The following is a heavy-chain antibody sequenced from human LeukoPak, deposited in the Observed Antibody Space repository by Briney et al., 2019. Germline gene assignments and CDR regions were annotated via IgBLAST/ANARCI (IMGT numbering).Heavy chain of an antibody. Sequence: ASVKVSCKASGYTFTSYDINWVRQATGQGLEWMGWMNPNSGNTGYARKFQGRVTMTRNTSISTAYMELSSLRSEDTAVYYCARANDYVWDFPDYWGQGTLVTVSS. CDR2: MNPNSGNT. D-gene: IGHD3-16*01. V-gene: IGHV1-8*01. J-gene: IGHJ4*02. CDR1: GYTFTSYD. CDR3: ARANDYVWDFPDY.